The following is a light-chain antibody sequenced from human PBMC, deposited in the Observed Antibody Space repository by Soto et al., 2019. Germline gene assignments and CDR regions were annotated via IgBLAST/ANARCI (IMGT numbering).Light chain of an antibody. Sequence: EIVLTQSPGTLSLSPGERATLSCRASQSVSSSYLAWYQQKLGQAPRVLIYGASTRATGIPARFSGSGSGTEFILTISSLQSEDFAVYYCHEYNTWPWTFGQGTKVEIK. CDR3: HEYNTWPWT. J-gene: IGKJ1*01. V-gene: IGKV3-15*01. CDR2: GAS. CDR1: QSVSSSY.